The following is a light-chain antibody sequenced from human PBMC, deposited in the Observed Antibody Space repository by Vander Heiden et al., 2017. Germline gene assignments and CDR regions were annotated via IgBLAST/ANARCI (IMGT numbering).Light chain of an antibody. V-gene: IGKV3-20*01. Sequence: IVLPQSPGTLSLSPGERATLSCRSSQSVTSNFLAWYQQKFGQAPRLLIYGASSRATGIPDRFSGIGSGTDFTLTISRLEPEDFAVYYCQQYGNSPFTFGPGTKVDIK. J-gene: IGKJ3*01. CDR3: QQYGNSPFT. CDR1: QSVTSNF. CDR2: GAS.